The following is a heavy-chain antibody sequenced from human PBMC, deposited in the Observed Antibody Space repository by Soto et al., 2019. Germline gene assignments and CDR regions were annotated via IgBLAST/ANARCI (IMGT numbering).Heavy chain of an antibody. V-gene: IGHV1-18*01. Sequence: ASVKGSCKASGYTFTSYGISWVRQAPGQGLEWMGWISAYNGNTNYAQKLQGRVTMTTDTSTSTAYMELRSLRSDDTAVYYCARDRYAGIVVLQDYWGQGTPVTVSS. D-gene: IGHD3-16*02. CDR2: ISAYNGNT. CDR1: GYTFTSYG. J-gene: IGHJ4*02. CDR3: ARDRYAGIVVLQDY.